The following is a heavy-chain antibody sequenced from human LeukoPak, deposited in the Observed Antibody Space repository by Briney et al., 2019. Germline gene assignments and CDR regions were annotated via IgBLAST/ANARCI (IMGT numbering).Heavy chain of an antibody. J-gene: IGHJ4*02. V-gene: IGHV3-9*01. CDR2: ISWNSGSI. CDR1: GFTFDDYA. CDR3: AKDPHYDSSGYFYYFDY. D-gene: IGHD3-22*01. Sequence: GRSLRLSCAASGFTFDDYAMHWVRHAPGKGLEWVSIISWNSGSIGYADSVKGRFTISRDNAKNSLYLQMNSLRPEDTALYYCAKDPHYDSSGYFYYFDYWGQGTLVTVSS.